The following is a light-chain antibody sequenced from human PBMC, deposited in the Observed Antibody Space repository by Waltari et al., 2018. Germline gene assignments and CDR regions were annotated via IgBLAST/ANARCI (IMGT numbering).Light chain of an antibody. V-gene: IGLV2-8*01. J-gene: IGLJ3*02. CDR2: EVS. CDR3: SSYAGNNNLV. Sequence: QSALTQPPSASGSPGQSVTIPCTGTSRHGGGYNYVSWYQQYPGKAPKVMIYEVSKRPSGVPDRFSGSKSDNTASLTVSGVQAEDEADYYCSSYAGNNNLVFGGGTKLTVL. CDR1: SRHGGGYNY.